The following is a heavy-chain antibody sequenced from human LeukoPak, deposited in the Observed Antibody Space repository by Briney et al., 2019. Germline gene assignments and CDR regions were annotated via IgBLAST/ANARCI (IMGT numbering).Heavy chain of an antibody. CDR1: GGSISSYY. V-gene: IGHV4-59*01. J-gene: IGHJ4*02. Sequence: SETLSLTCTVSGGSISSYYWSWIRQPPGKGLEWIGYIYYSGITNYNPSLKSRVTISVDTSKSQFSLKLSSVTAADTAVYYCARAIPPTSGWYPGLEERADYFDYWGQGTLVTVSS. CDR2: IYYSGIT. CDR3: ARAIPPTSGWYPGLEERADYFDY. D-gene: IGHD6-19*01.